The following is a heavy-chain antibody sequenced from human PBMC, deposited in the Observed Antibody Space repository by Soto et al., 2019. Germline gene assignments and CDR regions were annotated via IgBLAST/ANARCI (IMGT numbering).Heavy chain of an antibody. V-gene: IGHV1-18*01. J-gene: IGHJ4*02. Sequence: QVRLVQSGAEVGQPGASVKVSCKASGHTSRNNGISWVRQAPGQGLEWMGYINANDGRTNYARHFRGRITLTTDTFTRTVYMDLRRLTSDETAVYYCGSDEDQWDQRFLDSWGQGTLVTVSS. CDR2: INANDGRT. D-gene: IGHD1-26*01. CDR3: GSDEDQWDQRFLDS. CDR1: GHTSRNNG.